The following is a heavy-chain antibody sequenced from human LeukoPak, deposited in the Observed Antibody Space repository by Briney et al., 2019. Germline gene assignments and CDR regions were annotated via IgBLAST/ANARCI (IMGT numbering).Heavy chain of an antibody. V-gene: IGHV1-69*13. Sequence: SVKVSCKASGGTFTSYAISWVRQAPGQGLEWMGGIIPIFGTANYAQKFQGRVTITADESTSTAYMELSSLRSEDTAVYYCARDRAYGYCISTSCRTGWYFDLWGRGTLVTVSS. CDR2: IIPIFGTA. CDR1: GGTFTSYA. J-gene: IGHJ2*01. CDR3: ARDRAYGYCISTSCRTGWYFDL. D-gene: IGHD2-2*01.